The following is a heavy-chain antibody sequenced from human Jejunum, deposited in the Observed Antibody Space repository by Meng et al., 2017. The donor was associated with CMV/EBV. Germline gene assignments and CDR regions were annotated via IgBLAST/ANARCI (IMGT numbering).Heavy chain of an antibody. D-gene: IGHD2-15*01. Sequence: FTTYGISSVRQAPGQGLEWLGWISTYNGNTNYAQKFQGRVTLTTDTSTSTAYMELRSLRSDDTAVYYCARGALDCSGGSCYHREYYDYWGQGTLVTVSS. CDR2: ISTYNGNT. CDR3: ARGALDCSGGSCYHREYYDY. V-gene: IGHV1-18*01. J-gene: IGHJ4*02. CDR1: FTTYG.